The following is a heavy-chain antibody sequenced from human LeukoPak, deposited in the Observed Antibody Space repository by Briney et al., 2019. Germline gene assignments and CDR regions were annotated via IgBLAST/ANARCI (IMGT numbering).Heavy chain of an antibody. CDR1: GGSISSGGYY. D-gene: IGHD3-22*01. J-gene: IGHJ5*02. CDR2: IYYSGST. V-gene: IGHV4-31*03. Sequence: PSETLSLTCTVSGGSISSGGYYWSWIRQHPGKGLEWIGYIYYSGSTYYNPSLKSRVTISVDTSKNQFSLKLSSVTAADTAVYYCARDSFGSDSSGYYMGYNWFDPWGQGTLATVSS. CDR3: ARDSFGSDSSGYYMGYNWFDP.